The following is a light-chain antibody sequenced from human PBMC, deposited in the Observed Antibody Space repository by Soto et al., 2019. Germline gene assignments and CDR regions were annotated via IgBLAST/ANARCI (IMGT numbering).Light chain of an antibody. J-gene: IGLJ2*01. CDR2: EVS. CDR3: SSYTNSGTLVV. V-gene: IGLV2-14*01. Sequence: QSALTQPASVSGSPGQSITISCTGTSSDVGTYNYVSWYQQHPGKAPKLMVYEVSHRPSGVSHRFSGSKSGNTASLTISGLQPEDEAEYHCSSYTNSGTLVVFGGGTKLTVL. CDR1: SSDVGTYNY.